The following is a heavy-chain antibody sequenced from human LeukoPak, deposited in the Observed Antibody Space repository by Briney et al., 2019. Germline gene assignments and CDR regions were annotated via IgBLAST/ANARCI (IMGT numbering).Heavy chain of an antibody. CDR2: IYYSGST. D-gene: IGHD6-19*01. V-gene: IGHV4-39*01. J-gene: IGHJ6*02. CDR3: ASGSSGWSDYYYYGMDV. Sequence: SETLSLTCTVSGGSISSSSYYWGWIRQPPGKGLEWIGSIYYSGSTYYNPSLKSRVTISVDTSKNQFSLKLSSVTAADTAVYYCASGSSGWSDYYYYGMDVWGQGTTVTVSS. CDR1: GGSISSSSYY.